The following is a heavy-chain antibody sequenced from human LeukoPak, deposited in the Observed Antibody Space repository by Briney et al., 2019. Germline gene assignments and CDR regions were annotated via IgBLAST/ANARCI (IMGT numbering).Heavy chain of an antibody. CDR3: AKDSSAPISITMVRGRWYFDY. CDR2: ISGSGGST. CDR1: GFTFSSYS. V-gene: IGHV3-23*01. J-gene: IGHJ4*02. D-gene: IGHD3-10*01. Sequence: PGGSLRLSCAASGFTFSSYSMNWVRQAPGKGLEWVSTISGSGGSTYYADSVKGRFTISRDNSKNTLYLQMNSLRPEDTAVYYCAKDSSAPISITMVRGRWYFDYWGQGTLVTVSS.